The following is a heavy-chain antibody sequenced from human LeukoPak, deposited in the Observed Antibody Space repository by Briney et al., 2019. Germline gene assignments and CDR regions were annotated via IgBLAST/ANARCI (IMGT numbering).Heavy chain of an antibody. V-gene: IGHV4-39*01. CDR1: GGSISSSGSS. Sequence: SGTLSLTCTVSGGSISSSGSSWGWIRQPPGKGLEWIGTIDYDGGTYCNPSLKSRVTISVDTSKNQFSLKLSSVTAAETAVYYCARQVARNWFDPWGPGTLVTVSS. J-gene: IGHJ5*02. CDR3: ARQVARNWFDP. CDR2: IDYDGGT.